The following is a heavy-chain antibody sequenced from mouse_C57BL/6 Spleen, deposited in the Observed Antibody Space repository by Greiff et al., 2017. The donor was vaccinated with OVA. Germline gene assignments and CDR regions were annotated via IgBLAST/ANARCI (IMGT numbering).Heavy chain of an antibody. Sequence: QVPLQQSGPVLVKPGASVKMSCKVSGYTFTDYSIHWVKQRPGQGLEWIGFIFPLNGGTNYNEKFKGKATLTADKSSSTAYMQLNSLTSEDAAVYFCARDYYGSSFYFDYWGQGTTLTVSS. CDR2: IFPLNGGT. D-gene: IGHD1-1*01. CDR3: ARDYYGSSFYFDY. J-gene: IGHJ2*01. V-gene: IGHV1-77*01. CDR1: GYTFTDYS.